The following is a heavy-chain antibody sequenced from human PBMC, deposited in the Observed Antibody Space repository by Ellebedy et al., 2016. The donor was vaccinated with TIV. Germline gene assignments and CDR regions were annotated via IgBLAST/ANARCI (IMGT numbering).Heavy chain of an antibody. J-gene: IGHJ4*02. CDR1: GATFSGSA. CDR3: ARHIGYSNGPSEY. Sequence: SVKVSCKASGATFSGSAISWVRQAPGLGLEWIGGIIAIFGTTKYVQKFQGRVTITADQLTTTSYMELSGLRFEDTAIYYCARHIGYSNGPSEYWGQGSLVTVSS. CDR2: IIAIFGTT. V-gene: IGHV1-69*13. D-gene: IGHD6-19*01.